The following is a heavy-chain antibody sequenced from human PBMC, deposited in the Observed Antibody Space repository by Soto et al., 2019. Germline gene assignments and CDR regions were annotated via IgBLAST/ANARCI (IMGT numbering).Heavy chain of an antibody. CDR2: ISSSGSTI. Sequence: TGGSLRLSCAASGFTFSDYYMSWMRQAPGKGLEWVSYISSSGSTIYYADSVKGRFTISRDNAKNSLYLQMNSLRAEDTAVYYCATPYYDFWSGYYNYYYYGMDVWGQGTTVTVSS. V-gene: IGHV3-11*01. CDR1: GFTFSDYY. D-gene: IGHD3-3*01. CDR3: ATPYYDFWSGYYNYYYYGMDV. J-gene: IGHJ6*02.